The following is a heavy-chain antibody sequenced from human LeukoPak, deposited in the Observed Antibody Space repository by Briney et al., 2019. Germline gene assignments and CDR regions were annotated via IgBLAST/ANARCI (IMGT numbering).Heavy chain of an antibody. D-gene: IGHD4-17*01. Sequence: GASVKVSCKASGYTFTGYYMHWVRQAPGQGLEWMGWISAYNGNTNYAQKLQGGVTMTTDTSTSTAYMELRSLRSDDTAVYYCARDWGDYDAFDIWGQGTMVTVSS. J-gene: IGHJ3*02. V-gene: IGHV1-18*04. CDR3: ARDWGDYDAFDI. CDR2: ISAYNGNT. CDR1: GYTFTGYY.